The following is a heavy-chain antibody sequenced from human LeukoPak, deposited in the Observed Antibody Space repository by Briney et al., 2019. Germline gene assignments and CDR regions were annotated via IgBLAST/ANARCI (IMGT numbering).Heavy chain of an antibody. D-gene: IGHD1-26*01. CDR2: IHPGDSDT. CDR1: SYNFANYW. V-gene: IGHV5-51*01. Sequence: GESLKISCKASSYNFANYWIGWVRQMPGKGLEWMGIIHPGDSDTRYSPSFQGQVTISADKSISTAYLQWSSLKASDTAMYYCASRVKWVDYWGQGTLVTVSS. J-gene: IGHJ4*02. CDR3: ASRVKWVDY.